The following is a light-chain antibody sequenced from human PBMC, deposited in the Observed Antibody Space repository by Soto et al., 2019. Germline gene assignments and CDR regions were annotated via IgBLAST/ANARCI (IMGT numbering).Light chain of an antibody. CDR2: HVT. Sequence: QSVLTQSVSVSGSPGQSITISCTGTSSDVGGHDYVSWYQQHPGKSPTLMIYHVTNRPSGVSSRFSGSKSGNTAFLIISGLQAEDEADYYCSSYTSSSTFVFGTGTKVT. V-gene: IGLV2-14*01. CDR3: SSYTSSSTFV. CDR1: SSDVGGHDY. J-gene: IGLJ1*01.